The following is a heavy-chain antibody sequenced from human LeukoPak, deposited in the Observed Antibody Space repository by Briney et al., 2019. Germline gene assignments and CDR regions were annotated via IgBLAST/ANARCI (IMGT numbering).Heavy chain of an antibody. J-gene: IGHJ4*02. CDR1: GFTFDDYA. V-gene: IGHV3-9*03. CDR3: ANSGTTGAFDY. Sequence: HPGGSLRLSCAASGFTFDDYAMHWVRQAPGKGLEWVSGISWNSGSIGYADSVKGRFTISRDNAKNSLYLQMNSLRAEDMALYYCANSGTTGAFDYWGQGTLVAVSS. D-gene: IGHD1-1*01. CDR2: ISWNSGSI.